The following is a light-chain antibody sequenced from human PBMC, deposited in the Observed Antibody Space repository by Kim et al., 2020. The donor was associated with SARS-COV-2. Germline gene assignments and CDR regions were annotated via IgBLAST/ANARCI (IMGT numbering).Light chain of an antibody. CDR2: AAS. Sequence: DIQMTQSPSSLSASVGDRVTITCRASQDIGNHLAWFQQLPGKAPKSLVYAASNLQSGVPPRFGGSGSGTEFTLTIGSLQPEDVATYYCQQFRFYPPTFGGGTKVDIK. J-gene: IGKJ4*01. CDR1: QDIGNH. V-gene: IGKV1-16*01. CDR3: QQFRFYPPT.